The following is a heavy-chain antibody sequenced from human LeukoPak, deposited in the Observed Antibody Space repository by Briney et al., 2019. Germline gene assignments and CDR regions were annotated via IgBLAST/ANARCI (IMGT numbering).Heavy chain of an antibody. V-gene: IGHV3-48*01. CDR3: AKGSYYDSSGSFYFDY. J-gene: IGHJ4*02. Sequence: PGGSLRLSCAASGFTFSSYRMNWVRQAPGKGLEWVSYISGSGSAIYYADSVKGRFTISRDKAKNSLYLQMNSLRAEDTAVFYCAKGSYYDSSGSFYFDYWGQGTLVTVSS. CDR1: GFTFSSYR. D-gene: IGHD3-22*01. CDR2: ISGSGSAI.